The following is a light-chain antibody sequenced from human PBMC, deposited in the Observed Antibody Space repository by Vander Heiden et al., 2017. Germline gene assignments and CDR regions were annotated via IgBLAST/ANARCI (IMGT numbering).Light chain of an antibody. J-gene: IGKJ3*01. V-gene: IGKV1-9*01. CDR3: QQLNSYPMFT. Sequence: DIQLTQSPSFLSASVGDRVTITCRASQGISSYLAWYQQKPGKAPKLLIYAASTWQSGVPSRFSGSGSGTEFTLTISSLQPEDFAAYYCQQLNSYPMFTFGHGTKVDIK. CDR2: AAS. CDR1: QGISSY.